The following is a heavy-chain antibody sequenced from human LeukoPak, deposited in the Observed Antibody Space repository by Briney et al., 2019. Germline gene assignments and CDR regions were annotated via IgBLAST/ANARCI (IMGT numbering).Heavy chain of an antibody. CDR3: ATWPPDPTMIAD. CDR2: FDPEYGET. D-gene: IGHD3-22*01. Sequence: ASVTVSCKVSGYTLTKFSIHWVRQAPGKGLEWMGGFDPEYGETIYAQKFQGRVTMTEDTSTDSAYMEVSSLRSEDTAVYYCATWPPDPTMIADWGQGTLVTVSS. CDR1: GYTLTKFS. J-gene: IGHJ4*02. V-gene: IGHV1-24*01.